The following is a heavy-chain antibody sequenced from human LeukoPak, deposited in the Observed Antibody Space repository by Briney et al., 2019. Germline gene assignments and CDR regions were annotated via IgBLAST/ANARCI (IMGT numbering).Heavy chain of an antibody. Sequence: PSETLRLTCPVSGFSITSGYFWGWIRQSPGKRLEWIGYIYHNGDTVYNPSLNSSLRSRVTLLVEPSKNQFSLSLNSVIAADTAVFYCVRAESVGIFDVWGQGILVTVSS. CDR3: VRAESVGIFDV. J-gene: IGHJ4*02. CDR1: GFSITSGYF. V-gene: IGHV4-38-2*02. D-gene: IGHD1-26*01. CDR2: IYHNGDT.